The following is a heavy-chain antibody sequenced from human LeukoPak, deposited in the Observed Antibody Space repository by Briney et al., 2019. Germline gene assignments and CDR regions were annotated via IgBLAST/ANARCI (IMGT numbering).Heavy chain of an antibody. CDR3: ARATGTTRNAFDI. Sequence: PSETLSLTCTDSDGSINSYYWSWIRQSPGKGLEWIGYVHYSGSTNYNPSLKSRVTISADTSKKQVSLKLNSVTAVDTAVYYCARATGTTRNAFDIWGQGTMVTVSS. J-gene: IGHJ3*02. V-gene: IGHV4-59*01. CDR1: DGSINSYY. D-gene: IGHD1-7*01. CDR2: VHYSGST.